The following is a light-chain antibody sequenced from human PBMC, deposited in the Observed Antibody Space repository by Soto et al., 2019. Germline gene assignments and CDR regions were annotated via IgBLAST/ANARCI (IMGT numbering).Light chain of an antibody. CDR1: TNDIGTYEY. J-gene: IGLJ1*01. CDR3: SAYTTGRSLPWV. CDR2: GVN. V-gene: IGLV2-14*01. Sequence: QSALTQPASVSGSPGQSITISCTGSTNDIGTYEYVSWHQHHPGKAPKLVIFGVNDRPSGISDRFSGSKSGNTASLTISGLQLEDDAVYYCSAYTTGRSLPWVFGTGTKLT.